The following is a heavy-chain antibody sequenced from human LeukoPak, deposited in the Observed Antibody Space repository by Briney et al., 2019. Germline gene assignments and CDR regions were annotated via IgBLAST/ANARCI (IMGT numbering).Heavy chain of an antibody. Sequence: SETLSLTCTVSGYSISSGYYWGWIRQPPGKGLEWIGSIYHSGSTYSNPSLKSRVTISVDTSKNQFSLKLRSVTAADTAVYYCARDGPYYYGSGSSPNNNWFDPWGQGTLVTVSS. CDR1: GYSISSGYY. CDR2: IYHSGST. CDR3: ARDGPYYYGSGSSPNNNWFDP. V-gene: IGHV4-38-2*02. J-gene: IGHJ5*02. D-gene: IGHD3-10*01.